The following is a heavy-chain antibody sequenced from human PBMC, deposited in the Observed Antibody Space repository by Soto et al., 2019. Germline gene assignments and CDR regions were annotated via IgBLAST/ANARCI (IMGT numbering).Heavy chain of an antibody. D-gene: IGHD3-10*01. CDR2: IYSGGST. CDR1: GFTVSSNY. J-gene: IGHJ6*02. CDR3: ASEGGSGSYYPPYYYYYGMDV. Sequence: GGSLRLSCAASGFTVSSNYISWVRQAPGKGPEWVSVIYSGGSTYYADSVKGRFTIPRDNSKNTLYLQMNSLRAEDTAVYYCASEGGSGSYYPPYYYYYGMDVWGQGTTVTVSS. V-gene: IGHV3-53*01.